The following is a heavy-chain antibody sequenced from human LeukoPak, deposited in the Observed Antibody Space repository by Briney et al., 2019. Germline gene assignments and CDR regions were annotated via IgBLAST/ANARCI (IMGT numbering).Heavy chain of an antibody. CDR2: TYYSTKCYN. Sequence: SQTLSLTCAISGDSVSSNCAAWNWHRPSPSRGLEWLGRTYYSTKCYNDYAVCVTSRITINPDTSENHFSLQLNSVTPEDTAVYYCALGYGYYFDYWGQGTLVTVSS. CDR1: GDSVSSNCAA. CDR3: ALGYGYYFDY. V-gene: IGHV6-1*01. J-gene: IGHJ4*02. D-gene: IGHD5-18*01.